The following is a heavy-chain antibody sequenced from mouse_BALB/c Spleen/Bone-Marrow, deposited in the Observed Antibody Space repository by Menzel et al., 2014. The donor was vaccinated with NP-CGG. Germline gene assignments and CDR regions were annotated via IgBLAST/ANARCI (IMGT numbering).Heavy chain of an antibody. Sequence: EVQLQQSGTVLARPGASVKMSCKASGYSFTSYWMHWVKQRPGQGLEWISAIYPGNSDTSYNQKFKGKAKLTAVTSASTAYMELSSLTNEDSAVYYCTRGAYYDYSYYAMDYWGQGTSVTVSS. J-gene: IGHJ4*01. CDR1: GYSFTSYW. V-gene: IGHV1-5*01. CDR3: TRGAYYDYSYYAMDY. D-gene: IGHD2-4*01. CDR2: IYPGNSDT.